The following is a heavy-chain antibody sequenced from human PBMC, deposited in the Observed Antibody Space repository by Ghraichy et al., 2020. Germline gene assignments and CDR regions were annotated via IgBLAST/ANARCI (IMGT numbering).Heavy chain of an antibody. D-gene: IGHD6-13*01. CDR2: IIPIFGTA. J-gene: IGHJ4*02. CDR3: ARVMYSSSWSFDY. CDR1: GGTFSSYA. Sequence: SVKVSCKASGGTFSSYAISWVRQAPGQGLEWMGGIIPIFGTANYAQKFQGRVTITADESTSTAYMELSSLRSEDTAVYYCARVMYSSSWSFDYWGQGTLVTVSS. V-gene: IGHV1-69*13.